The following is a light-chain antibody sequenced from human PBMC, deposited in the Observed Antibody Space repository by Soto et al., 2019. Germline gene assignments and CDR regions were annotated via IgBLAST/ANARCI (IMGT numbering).Light chain of an antibody. CDR1: QSVSSSY. CDR3: QQYGSSPPYT. J-gene: IGKJ2*01. V-gene: IGKV3-20*01. CDR2: GAS. Sequence: EIVLTQSPGILSLSPEERATLSCRASQSVSSSYLAWYQQKPGQAPRLLIYGASNRATGIPDRFSARGSGTDFTLTISRLEPEDFAVYYCQQYGSSPPYTFDQGTKLDIK.